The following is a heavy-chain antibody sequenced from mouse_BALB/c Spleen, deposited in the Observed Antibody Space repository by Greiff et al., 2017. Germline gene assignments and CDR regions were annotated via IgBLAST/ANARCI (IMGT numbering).Heavy chain of an antibody. CDR2: ISDGGSYT. D-gene: IGHD2-14*01. V-gene: IGHV5-4*02. J-gene: IGHJ4*01. CDR3: ARDRYDGTGAMDY. CDR1: GFTFSDYY. Sequence: EVQGVESGGGLVKPGGSLKLSCAASGFTFSDYYMYWVRQTPGKRLEWVATISDGGSYTYYPDSVKGRFTISRDNAKNNLYLQMSSLKSEDTAMYYGARDRYDGTGAMDYWGQGTSVTVSS.